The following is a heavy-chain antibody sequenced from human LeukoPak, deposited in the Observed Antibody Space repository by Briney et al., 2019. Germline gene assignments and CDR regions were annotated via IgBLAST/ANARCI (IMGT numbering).Heavy chain of an antibody. CDR1: GYTFTGYY. J-gene: IGHJ4*02. D-gene: IGHD6-19*01. Sequence: ASVKVSCKASGYTFTGYYMHWVRQAPGQGLEWMGWINPNSGGTNYAQKFQGWVTMTRDTSISTAYMELSRLRSDDTAVYYRARARIYSSGWYDYWGQGTLVTVSS. CDR2: INPNSGGT. V-gene: IGHV1-2*04. CDR3: ARARIYSSGWYDY.